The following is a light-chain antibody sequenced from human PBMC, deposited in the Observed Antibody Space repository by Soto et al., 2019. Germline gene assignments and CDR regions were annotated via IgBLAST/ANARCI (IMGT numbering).Light chain of an antibody. J-gene: IGKJ4*01. CDR1: QSVSSSY. Sequence: EIVLTQSPGTLSLSPGERATLSCRASQSVSSSYLAWYQRKPGQAPRLLIYGASRRATGIPDRFSGSGSGTHFTLTISRLEPEDVAVYYCQQFTTFGGGTKVEI. CDR3: QQFTT. V-gene: IGKV3-20*01. CDR2: GAS.